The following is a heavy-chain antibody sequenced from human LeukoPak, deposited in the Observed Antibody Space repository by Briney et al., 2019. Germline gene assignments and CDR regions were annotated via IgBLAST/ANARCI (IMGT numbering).Heavy chain of an antibody. V-gene: IGHV4-4*07. J-gene: IGHJ4*02. CDR2: IYTSGST. D-gene: IGHD3-10*01. Sequence: SETLSLTCTVSGGSISSYYWSWIRQPAGKGLEWIGRIYTSGSTNYNPSLKSRVTMSVDTSKNQFSLKLSSVTAADTAVYYCARDGYYGSGSYTLLDYWGQGTLVTVSS. CDR1: GGSISSYY. CDR3: ARDGYYGSGSYTLLDY.